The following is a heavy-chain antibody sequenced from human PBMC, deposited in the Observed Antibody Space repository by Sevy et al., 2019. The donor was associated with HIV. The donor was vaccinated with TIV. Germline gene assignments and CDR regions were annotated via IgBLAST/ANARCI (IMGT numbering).Heavy chain of an antibody. CDR3: AKNRPPGGSFFSRHGMDV. V-gene: IGHV3-30*18. Sequence: GGSLRLSCVASGFTFSTYDMHWVRQAPGKGLEWVAIISYDGSYRYYADSVRGRFSMSRDNSKNTSCLQMNGLSIEDTAVYYCAKNRPPGGSFFSRHGMDVWGRGTTVTVSS. CDR2: ISYDGSYR. D-gene: IGHD3-16*01. CDR1: GFTFSTYD. J-gene: IGHJ6*02.